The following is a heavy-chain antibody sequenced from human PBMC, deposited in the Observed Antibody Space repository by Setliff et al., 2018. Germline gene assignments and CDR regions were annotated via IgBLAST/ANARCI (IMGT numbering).Heavy chain of an antibody. V-gene: IGHV1-18*01. CDR3: ARVFFGVNDGLYHYFYMDI. Sequence: ASVKVSCKASGYTFTSYGISWVRQAPGQGLEWMGWISAYNGNTKYVQKFQGRVTMTTDTSTRTTYMELRSLRSDDTAVYYCARVFFGVNDGLYHYFYMDIWGKGTTVTVSS. D-gene: IGHD3-10*01. CDR2: ISAYNGNT. CDR1: GYTFTSYG. J-gene: IGHJ6*03.